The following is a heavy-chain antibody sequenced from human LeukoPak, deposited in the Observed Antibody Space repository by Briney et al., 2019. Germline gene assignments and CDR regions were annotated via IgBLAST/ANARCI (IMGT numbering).Heavy chain of an antibody. CDR1: GGSFSGYY. CDR2: INHGGST. J-gene: IGHJ3*02. D-gene: IGHD3-22*01. V-gene: IGHV4-34*01. CDR3: AREGYYDSSGLWRNAFDI. Sequence: SETLSLTCAVYGGSFSGYYWSWIRQPPGKGLEWIGEINHGGSTNYNPSLKSRVTISVDASKNQFSLKLSSVTAADTAVYYCAREGYYDSSGLWRNAFDIWGQGTMVTVSS.